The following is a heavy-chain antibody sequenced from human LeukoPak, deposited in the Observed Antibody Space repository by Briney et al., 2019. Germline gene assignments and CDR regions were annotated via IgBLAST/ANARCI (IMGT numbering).Heavy chain of an antibody. J-gene: IGHJ4*02. CDR3: AKASDFDSSGFPIDVFDF. V-gene: IGHV3-23*01. CDR2: ISGAGGKT. Sequence: GGSLRLSCAASGFTFSTFDMSWVRQAPGKGLQWVSNISGAGGKTLFADSVKARFSISTYNSNNKVFLQMNSLRVEDTAVYYCAKASDFDSSGFPIDVFDFWGQGLLVSVAS. CDR1: GFTFSTFD. D-gene: IGHD3-22*01.